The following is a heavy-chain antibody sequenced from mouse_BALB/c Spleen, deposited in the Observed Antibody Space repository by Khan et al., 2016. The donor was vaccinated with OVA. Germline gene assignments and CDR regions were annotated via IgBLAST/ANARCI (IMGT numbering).Heavy chain of an antibody. Sequence: EVQLQQSGAELVKPGASVKLSCTASGFNIKDTYMHWVKQRPEQGLEWIGRIDPANGHTKFDPEFQGKATITADTSSYHSYLHLCRLTSEDPAVSYCARIKAWGEGTTLTVSS. CDR3: ARIKA. V-gene: IGHV14-3*02. CDR1: GFNIKDTY. D-gene: IGHD1-3*01. J-gene: IGHJ2*01. CDR2: IDPANGHT.